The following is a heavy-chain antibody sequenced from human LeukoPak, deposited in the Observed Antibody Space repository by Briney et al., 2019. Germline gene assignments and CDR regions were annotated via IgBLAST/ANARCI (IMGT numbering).Heavy chain of an antibody. D-gene: IGHD7-27*01. CDR2: IYYSGAT. CDR3: ARDSSLLGSFDD. V-gene: IGHV4-59*01. CDR1: GDSISGTYY. Sequence: SETLSLTCTVSGDSISGTYYWSWIRQAPGKGLEYIGYIYYSGATNYNPSLKSRLTISVDTSRNQFSLRLRSVTAADTAIYYCARDSSLLGSFDDWGQGTLVTVFS. J-gene: IGHJ4*02.